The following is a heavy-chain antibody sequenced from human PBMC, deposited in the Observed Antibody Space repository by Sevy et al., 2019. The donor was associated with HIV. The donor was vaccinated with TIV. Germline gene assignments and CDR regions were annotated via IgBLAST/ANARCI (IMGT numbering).Heavy chain of an antibody. J-gene: IGHJ4*01. D-gene: IGHD3-10*01. V-gene: IGHV1-69*13. CDR2: IIAVFGTT. CDR1: GGIFRSNA. CDR3: ARDKYYYVSGSFDY. Sequence: ASVKVSRKASGGIFRSNAISWVRQAPGQGLEWMGGIIAVFGTTNYAQKFQGRVTVTADESRSTAYMELGSLRSEDTAVYYCARDKYYYVSGSFDYWGQGTQVTVSS.